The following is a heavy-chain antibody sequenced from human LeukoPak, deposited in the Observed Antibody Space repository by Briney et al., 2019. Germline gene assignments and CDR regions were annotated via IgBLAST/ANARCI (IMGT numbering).Heavy chain of an antibody. V-gene: IGHV3-43*02. CDR2: ISGDGGST. Sequence: PGGSLRLSCVASGFTFDDYAMHWVRQAPGKGLEWVSLISGDGGSTYYADSVKGRFTISRDNSKNSLYLQMNSLRTEDTALYYCAMRDYDFWSGYYTSEYFQHWGQGTLVTVSS. CDR3: AMRDYDFWSGYYTSEYFQH. J-gene: IGHJ1*01. D-gene: IGHD3-3*01. CDR1: GFTFDDYA.